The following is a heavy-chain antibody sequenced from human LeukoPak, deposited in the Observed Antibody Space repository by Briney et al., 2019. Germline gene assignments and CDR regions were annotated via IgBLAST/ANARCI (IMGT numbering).Heavy chain of an antibody. D-gene: IGHD2-15*01. CDR1: GYTFTGYY. J-gene: IGHJ3*02. V-gene: IGHV1-46*01. CDR3: ARDCSGGSCYHAFDI. CDR2: INPSGGST. Sequence: ASVKVSCKASGYTFTGYYMHWVRQAPGQGLEWMGIINPSGGSTSYAQKFQGRVTMTRDTSTSTVYMELSSLRSEDTAVYYCARDCSGGSCYHAFDIWGQGTKVTASS.